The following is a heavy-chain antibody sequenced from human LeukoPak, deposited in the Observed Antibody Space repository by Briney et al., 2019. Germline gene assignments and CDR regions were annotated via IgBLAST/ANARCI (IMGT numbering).Heavy chain of an antibody. D-gene: IGHD3-3*01. J-gene: IGHJ5*02. CDR3: ARDGTKYEWQGGWFDP. V-gene: IGHV4-38-2*02. Sequence: PSETLSLTCAVSGYSISSGYYWGWIRQPPGKGLEWIGSIYHSGSTYYNPSLKSRVTMSVDTSKNQFSLKLSSVTAADTAVYYCARDGTKYEWQGGWFDPWGQGTLVTVSS. CDR2: IYHSGST. CDR1: GYSISSGYY.